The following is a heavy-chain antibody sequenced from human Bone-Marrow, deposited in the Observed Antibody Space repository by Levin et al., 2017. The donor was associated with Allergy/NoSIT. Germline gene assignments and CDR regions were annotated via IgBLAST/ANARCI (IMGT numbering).Heavy chain of an antibody. CDR2: IYWDDDK. CDR3: AHKSMIDAFDI. D-gene: IGHD3-16*01. Sequence: SGPTLVKPTQTLTLTCNISGFSVSTTGVGVGWIRPPPGKTLEWLALIYWDDDKTYSPSLESRLTITKDTSENQVVLRMTNMDPVDTGTYYCAHKSMIDAFDIWGQGTLVTVSA. V-gene: IGHV2-5*02. CDR1: GFSVSTTGVG. J-gene: IGHJ3*02.